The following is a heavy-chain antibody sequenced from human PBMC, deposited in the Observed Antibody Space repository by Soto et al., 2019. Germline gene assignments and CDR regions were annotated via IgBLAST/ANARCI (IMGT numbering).Heavy chain of an antibody. CDR2: IYYSGST. CDR3: ARENGVNDSSGYSTFDY. V-gene: IGHV4-30-4*01. Sequence: PSETLSLTCTVSGGSISSGDYYWSWIRQPPGKGLEWIGYIYYSGSTYYNPSLKSRVTISVDTSKNQFSLKLSSVTAADTAVYYCARENGVNDSSGYSTFDYWGQGTPVTVSS. CDR1: GGSISSGDYY. J-gene: IGHJ4*02. D-gene: IGHD3-22*01.